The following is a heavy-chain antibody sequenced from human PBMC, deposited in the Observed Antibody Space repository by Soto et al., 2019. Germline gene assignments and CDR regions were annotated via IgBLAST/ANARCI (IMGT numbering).Heavy chain of an antibody. CDR3: ARDLGCSSTSCSPAVFAD. CDR2: IIPIFGTA. Sequence: QVQLVQSGAEVKKPGSSVKVSCKASGGTFSSYAISWVRQAPGQGLEWMGGIIPIFGTANYAQKFQGRVTITAEKSTSTAYMERRSLRSEDTAVYNCARDLGCSSTSCSPAVFADWGQGSLVTVSS. V-gene: IGHV1-69*06. J-gene: IGHJ4*02. D-gene: IGHD2-2*01. CDR1: GGTFSSYA.